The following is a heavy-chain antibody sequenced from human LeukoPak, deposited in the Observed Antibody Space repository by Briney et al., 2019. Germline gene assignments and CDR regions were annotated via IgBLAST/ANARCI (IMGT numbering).Heavy chain of an antibody. CDR3: ARPLNTVHDTFDV. Sequence: PSRTLSLTCTVSGGSVGSGGYYWVWIRQRPGKGLEWIGYIYYTGSTTYNPSLKSRLTIAVDTSKNQFFLKLSSVTAADTAVYYCARPLNTVHDTFDVWGQGTMVTVSS. CDR1: GGSVGSGGYY. CDR2: IYYTGST. J-gene: IGHJ3*01. D-gene: IGHD4-11*01. V-gene: IGHV4-31*03.